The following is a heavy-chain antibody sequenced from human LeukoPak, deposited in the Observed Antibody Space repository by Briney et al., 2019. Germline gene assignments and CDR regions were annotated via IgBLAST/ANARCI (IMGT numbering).Heavy chain of an antibody. J-gene: IGHJ6*04. CDR1: GFTFSTYN. CDR2: ITSGETYI. CDR3: AELGITMIGGV. D-gene: IGHD3-10*02. V-gene: IGHV3-21*01. Sequence: GGSLRLSCAASGFTFSTYNMNWLRQVPGKGLEWVSSITSGETYIYYADSVKGRFTISRDNAKNSLFLQVNSLRAEDTAVYYCAELGITMIGGVWGKGTTVTISS.